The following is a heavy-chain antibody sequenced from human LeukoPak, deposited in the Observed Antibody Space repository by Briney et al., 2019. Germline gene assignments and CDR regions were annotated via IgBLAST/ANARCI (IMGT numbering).Heavy chain of an antibody. Sequence: SETLSLTCTVSGGSISSYYWSWIRQPAGKGLEWIGRIYTSGSTNYNPSLKSRVTMSVDTSKNQFSLKLSSVTAADTAVYYCAREYYYGSGDLFDPWGQGTLVTVSS. CDR2: IYTSGST. D-gene: IGHD3-10*01. CDR1: GGSISSYY. J-gene: IGHJ5*02. CDR3: AREYYYGSGDLFDP. V-gene: IGHV4-4*07.